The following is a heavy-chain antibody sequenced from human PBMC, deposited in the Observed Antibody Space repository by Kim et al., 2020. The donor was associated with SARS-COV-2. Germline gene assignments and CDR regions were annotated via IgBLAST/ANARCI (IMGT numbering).Heavy chain of an antibody. CDR1: GGSFSGYY. Sequence: SETLSLTCAVYGGSFSGYYWSWIRQPPGKGLEWIGEINHSGSTNYNPSLKSRVTISVDTSKNQFSLKLSSVTAADTAVYYCARGRDSSGWKAFDIWGQGTMVTVSS. D-gene: IGHD3-22*01. V-gene: IGHV4-34*01. CDR3: ARGRDSSGWKAFDI. J-gene: IGHJ3*02. CDR2: INHSGST.